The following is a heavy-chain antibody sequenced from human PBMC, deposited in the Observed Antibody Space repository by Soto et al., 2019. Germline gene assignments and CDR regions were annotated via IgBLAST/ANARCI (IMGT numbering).Heavy chain of an antibody. V-gene: IGHV1-3*01. CDR2: INAGNGNT. Sequence: ASVKVSCKASGYTFTSYAMHWVRQAPGQRLEWMGWINAGNGNTKYSQKFQGRVTMTRDTSISTAYMELSRLRSDDTAVYYCARGRNYYDSSGYGAYYYYGMDVWGQGTTVTVSS. J-gene: IGHJ6*02. CDR1: GYTFTSYA. CDR3: ARGRNYYDSSGYGAYYYYGMDV. D-gene: IGHD3-22*01.